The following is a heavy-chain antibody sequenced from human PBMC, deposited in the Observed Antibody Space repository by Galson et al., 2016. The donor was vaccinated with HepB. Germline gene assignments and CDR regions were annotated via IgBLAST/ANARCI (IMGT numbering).Heavy chain of an antibody. Sequence: SVKVSCKASGHSFTTYHVNWVRQASGQGLEWMGWMGAESGNSAYARKFRGRATLTRDTSASTVYMELSSLRSEDTAVYYCARPRDYYGSGQDPYYGMDVWGQGTTVTVSS. D-gene: IGHD3-10*01. J-gene: IGHJ6*01. CDR3: ARPRDYYGSGQDPYYGMDV. V-gene: IGHV1-8*01. CDR1: GHSFTTYH. CDR2: MGAESGNS.